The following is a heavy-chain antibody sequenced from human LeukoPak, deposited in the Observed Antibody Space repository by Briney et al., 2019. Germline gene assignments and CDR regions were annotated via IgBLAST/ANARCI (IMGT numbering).Heavy chain of an antibody. CDR2: IWYDGSNK. CDR1: GFTFSSYG. D-gene: IGHD4-11*01. J-gene: IGHJ4*02. Sequence: GGSLRLSCAASGFTFSSYGMHWVRQAPGKGLEWVAVIWYDGSNKYYADSVKGRFTISRDNSKNTLYLQMNSLRDDDTAVYYCARDRAYSSDYWGQGTLVTVSS. CDR3: ARDRAYSSDY. V-gene: IGHV3-33*01.